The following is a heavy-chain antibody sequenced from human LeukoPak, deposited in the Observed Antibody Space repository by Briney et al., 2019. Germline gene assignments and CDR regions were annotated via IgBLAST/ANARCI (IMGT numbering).Heavy chain of an antibody. J-gene: IGHJ4*02. V-gene: IGHV4-39*07. D-gene: IGHD5-12*01. CDR3: ARDHVAFDY. CDR1: GGSISSSSDS. CDR2: IYYSGST. Sequence: SETLSLTCTVSGGSISSSSDSWGWLRQPPGKGLEWIGSIYYSGSTYYNPSLKSRVTISVDTSKNQFSLKLSSVTAADTAVYYCARDHVAFDYWGQGTLVTVSS.